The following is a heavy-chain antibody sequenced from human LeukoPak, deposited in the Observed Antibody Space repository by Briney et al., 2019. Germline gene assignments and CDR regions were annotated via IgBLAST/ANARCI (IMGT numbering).Heavy chain of an antibody. Sequence: GGSLRLSCAASGFTFSSYGMHWVRQAPGKGLEWVAFIRYDGSNKYYADSAKGRFTISRDNSKNTLYLQMNSLRAEDTAVYYCAKDSTPHRAFGVVIDYWGQGTLVTVSS. D-gene: IGHD3-3*01. V-gene: IGHV3-30*02. J-gene: IGHJ4*02. CDR2: IRYDGSNK. CDR1: GFTFSSYG. CDR3: AKDSTPHRAFGVVIDY.